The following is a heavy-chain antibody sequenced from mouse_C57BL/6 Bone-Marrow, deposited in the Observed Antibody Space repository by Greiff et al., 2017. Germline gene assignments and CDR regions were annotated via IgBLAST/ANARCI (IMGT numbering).Heavy chain of an antibody. J-gene: IGHJ2*01. CDR3: ARITTVVATDD. Sequence: QVQLQQPGAELVRPGTSVKLSCKASGYTFTSYWMHWVKQRPGQGLEWIGVIDPSASYTNYNQQFKGKATLTVDTSSSTAYMQLSSLTSEDSAVYYCARITTVVATDDWGQGTTLTVAS. CDR1: GYTFTSYW. CDR2: IDPSASYT. V-gene: IGHV1-59*01. D-gene: IGHD1-1*01.